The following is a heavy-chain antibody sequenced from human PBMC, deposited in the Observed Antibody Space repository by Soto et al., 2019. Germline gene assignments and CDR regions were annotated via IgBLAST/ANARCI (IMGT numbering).Heavy chain of an antibody. Sequence: EVRLVESGGGLVQPGRSLRLSCAASGFTFDDYAMHWVRQAPGKGLEWVSGISWHSGNIGYADSVKGRFTISRDNVKSSLYLQMNSLRPEDTALYYCAKASDYGEREGWFDSWGQGALVTVSS. CDR2: ISWHSGNI. CDR1: GFTFDDYA. CDR3: AKASDYGEREGWFDS. V-gene: IGHV3-9*01. J-gene: IGHJ5*01. D-gene: IGHD4-17*01.